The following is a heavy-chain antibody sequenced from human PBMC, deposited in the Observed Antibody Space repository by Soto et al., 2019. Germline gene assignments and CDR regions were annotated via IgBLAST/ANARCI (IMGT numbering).Heavy chain of an antibody. CDR2: IKQDGSEK. CDR1: GFTFSTYW. D-gene: IGHD3-10*01. CDR3: ASWRFGELGDGMDV. V-gene: IGHV3-7*05. Sequence: EVQLVESGGGLVQPGGSLRLSCAASGFTFSTYWMTWVRQAPGKGLEWVANIKQDGSEKYYVDSVKGRFTISRDNAKNSLYLQMNSLRAEDTAVYYCASWRFGELGDGMDVWGQGTTVTVSS. J-gene: IGHJ6*02.